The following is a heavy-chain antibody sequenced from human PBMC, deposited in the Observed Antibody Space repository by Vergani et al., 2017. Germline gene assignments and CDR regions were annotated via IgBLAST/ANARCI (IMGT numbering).Heavy chain of an antibody. CDR2: MNPNSGNT. Sequence: QVQLVQSGAEVKTPGASVKVSCKASGYTFTSYDINWVRQATGQGLEWMGWMNPNSGNTGYAQKFQGRVTMTRNTSISTAYMELSSLRSEDTAVYYCARGQERGIVVVITFRGFDYWGQGTLVTVSS. J-gene: IGHJ4*02. CDR3: ARGQERGIVVVITFRGFDY. V-gene: IGHV1-8*01. CDR1: GYTFTSYD. D-gene: IGHD3-22*01.